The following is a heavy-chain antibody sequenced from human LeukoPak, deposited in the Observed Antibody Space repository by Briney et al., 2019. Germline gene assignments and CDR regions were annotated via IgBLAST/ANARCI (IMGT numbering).Heavy chain of an antibody. Sequence: PSETLSLTSTVSGGSISSYYWSWIRQPPGKGLEWNGYIYYSGSTNYNPSLKSRVTISVDTSKDQFSLNLTSVTAADTAIYYCATNVPGTTYFDPWGQGTLVTVSS. J-gene: IGHJ4*02. V-gene: IGHV4-59*12. CDR1: GGSISSYY. CDR3: ATNVPGTTYFDP. D-gene: IGHD1-14*01. CDR2: IYYSGST.